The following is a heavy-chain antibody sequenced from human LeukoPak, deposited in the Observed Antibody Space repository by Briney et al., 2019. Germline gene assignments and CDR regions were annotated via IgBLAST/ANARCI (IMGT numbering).Heavy chain of an antibody. Sequence: PGXSLRLSCEASGFTFSSYAMSWVRQAPGKGREWVSAISGSVGSTYYADSVKGGFTISRDNSKNTLYLQMNSLSAEDTAVYYCAKGGGSYKDIHYWGQGTLVTVSS. D-gene: IGHD1-26*01. V-gene: IGHV3-23*01. CDR1: GFTFSSYA. CDR3: AKGGGSYKDIHY. J-gene: IGHJ4*02. CDR2: ISGSVGST.